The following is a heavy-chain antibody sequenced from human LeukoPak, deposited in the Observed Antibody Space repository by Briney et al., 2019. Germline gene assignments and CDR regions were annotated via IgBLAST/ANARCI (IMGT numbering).Heavy chain of an antibody. CDR1: GYGFSSYW. D-gene: IGHD1-26*01. Sequence: GESLKISCKGSGYGFSSYWIGWVRQMPGKGLEYMGIICPGDSDTRYSQSFQGQATISADKSISTAYLQWSSLKASDTAMYYCVRRASGGDYWGQGTLVTVSS. J-gene: IGHJ4*02. CDR2: ICPGDSDT. V-gene: IGHV5-51*01. CDR3: VRRASGGDY.